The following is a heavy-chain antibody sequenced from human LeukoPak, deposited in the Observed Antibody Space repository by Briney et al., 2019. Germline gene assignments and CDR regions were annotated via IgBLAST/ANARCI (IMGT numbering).Heavy chain of an antibody. J-gene: IGHJ4*02. CDR2: ISSSGSTI. CDR3: ARDYGGPHYFDY. V-gene: IGHV3-48*03. Sequence: HPGGSLRLSCAASGFTFSSYEMNWVRQAPGNGLEWVSYISSSGSTIYYADSVKGRFTISRDDAKNSLYLQMDSLRAEDTAVYYCARDYGGPHYFDYWGQGTLVTVSS. CDR1: GFTFSSYE. D-gene: IGHD2-15*01.